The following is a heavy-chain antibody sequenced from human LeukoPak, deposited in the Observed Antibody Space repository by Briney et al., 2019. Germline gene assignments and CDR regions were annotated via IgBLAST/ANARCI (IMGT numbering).Heavy chain of an antibody. V-gene: IGHV4-59*08. J-gene: IGHJ6*02. CDR3: ATSNYYNGMDV. Sequence: SETLSLTCTVSGGSISNYYWTWIRQPPGKGLEWIGHIYYSGSTNYNPSLKSRATMSIDTPKRQFSLKLTSVTAADTAVYYCATSNYYNGMDVWGQGTTVTVSS. CDR2: IYYSGST. CDR1: GGSISNYY.